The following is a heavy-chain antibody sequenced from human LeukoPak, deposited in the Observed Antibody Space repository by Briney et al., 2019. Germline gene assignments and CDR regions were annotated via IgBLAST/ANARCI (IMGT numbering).Heavy chain of an antibody. CDR3: ASSIAVAGTGFDY. Sequence: ASVKVSCKASGGTFSSYAISWVRQAPGQGLEWMGWINPNSGGTNYAQKFQGRVTMTRDTSISTAYMVLSRLRSDDTAVYYCASSIAVAGTGFDYWGQGTLVTVSS. D-gene: IGHD6-19*01. CDR2: INPNSGGT. J-gene: IGHJ4*02. CDR1: GGTFSSYA. V-gene: IGHV1-2*02.